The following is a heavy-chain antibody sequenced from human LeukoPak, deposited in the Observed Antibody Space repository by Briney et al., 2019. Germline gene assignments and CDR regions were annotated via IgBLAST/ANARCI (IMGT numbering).Heavy chain of an antibody. V-gene: IGHV3-30-3*01. Sequence: GRSLRLSCAASGFTFRNYAMHWVRQAPGKGLEWVALISYDGSNKYYTDSVKGRFTISRDNSKNTLSLQMNSLRADDTAVYYCARDPSGYCSGGSCYSNWFDPWGQGTLVTVSS. J-gene: IGHJ5*02. CDR2: ISYDGSNK. CDR3: ARDPSGYCSGGSCYSNWFDP. CDR1: GFTFRNYA. D-gene: IGHD2-15*01.